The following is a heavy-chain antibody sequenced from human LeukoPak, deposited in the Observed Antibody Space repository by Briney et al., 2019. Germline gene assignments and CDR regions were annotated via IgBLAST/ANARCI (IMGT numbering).Heavy chain of an antibody. V-gene: IGHV1-18*04. CDR1: GYSFTGYY. D-gene: IGHD3-10*01. J-gene: IGHJ6*02. CDR3: ATSYYSYYYYGMDV. Sequence: ASVKVSCKASGYSFTGYYIYWVRQAPGQGLEWMGWISAYNGNTNYAQKLQGRVTMTTDTSTSTAYMELRSLRSDDTAVYYCATSYYSYYYYGMDVWGQGTTVTVSS. CDR2: ISAYNGNT.